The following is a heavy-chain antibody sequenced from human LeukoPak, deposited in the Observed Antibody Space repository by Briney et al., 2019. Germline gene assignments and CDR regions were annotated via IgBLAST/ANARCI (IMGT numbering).Heavy chain of an antibody. D-gene: IGHD3-3*01. CDR2: INPNSGGT. Sequence: ASVTVSCKASGCTFTGYYMHWVRQARGQGLDWMGWINPNSGGTNYAQKFQGRVTMTRDTSISTAYMELSRLRSDDTAVYYCARVIPYFWSGYRNTNWFDPWGQGTLVTVSS. CDR3: ARVIPYFWSGYRNTNWFDP. CDR1: GCTFTGYY. V-gene: IGHV1-2*02. J-gene: IGHJ5*02.